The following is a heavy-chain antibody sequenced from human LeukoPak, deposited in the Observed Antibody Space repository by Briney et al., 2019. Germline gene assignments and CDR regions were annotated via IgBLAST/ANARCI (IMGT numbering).Heavy chain of an antibody. D-gene: IGHD3-9*01. CDR3: ARVLGYDILTGYLYYFDY. J-gene: IGHJ4*02. V-gene: IGHV3-21*01. CDR2: ISSSSSYI. CDR1: GFTSSSYS. Sequence: GGSLRLSCAASGFTSSSYSMNWVHQAPGKGLEWVSSISSSSSYIYYADSVKGRFTISRDNAKNSLYLQMNSLRAEDTAVYYCARVLGYDILTGYLYYFDYWGQGTLVTVSS.